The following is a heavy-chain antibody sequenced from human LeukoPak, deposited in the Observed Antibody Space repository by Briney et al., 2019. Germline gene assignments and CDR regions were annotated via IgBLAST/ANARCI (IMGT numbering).Heavy chain of an antibody. CDR2: IKQDGSDK. CDR1: GFTFSTYW. J-gene: IGHJ4*02. D-gene: IGHD2-2*01. V-gene: IGHV3-7*01. Sequence: GGSLRLSCAASGFTFSTYWMSWVRQAPGKGLERVANIKQDGSDKYYVDSVKGRFTISRDNAKNSLFLQMNSLRAEDTAVYYCARVRCSSNSCFPDYWGQGTLVTVSS. CDR3: ARVRCSSNSCFPDY.